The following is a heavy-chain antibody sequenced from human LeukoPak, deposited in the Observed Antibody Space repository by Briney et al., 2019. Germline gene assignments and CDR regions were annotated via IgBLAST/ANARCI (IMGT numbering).Heavy chain of an antibody. CDR3: ARDRGYCSSTSCYDNH. D-gene: IGHD2-2*01. CDR2: INSDGSST. Sequence: GGPLRLSCAASGFTFSSYWMHWVRQAPGKGLVWVSRINSDGSSTSYADSVKGRFTISRDNAKNTLYLQMNSLRAEDTAVYYCARDRGYCSSTSCYDNHWGQGTLVTVSS. V-gene: IGHV3-74*01. CDR1: GFTFSSYW. J-gene: IGHJ5*02.